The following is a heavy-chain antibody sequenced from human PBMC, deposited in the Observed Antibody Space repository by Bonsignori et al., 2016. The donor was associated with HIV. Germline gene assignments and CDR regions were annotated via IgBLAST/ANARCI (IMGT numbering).Heavy chain of an antibody. D-gene: IGHD3-22*01. CDR2: IYYSGST. J-gene: IGHJ4*02. Sequence: SETLSLTCTVSGGSISSYYWSWIRQPPGKGLEWIGYIYYSGSTNYNPSLKSRVTISVDTSKNQFSLKLSSVTAADTAVYYCARARTSMIVVPVYFDYWGQGTLVTVSS. CDR3: ARARTSMIVVPVYFDY. V-gene: IGHV4-59*01. CDR1: GGSISSYY.